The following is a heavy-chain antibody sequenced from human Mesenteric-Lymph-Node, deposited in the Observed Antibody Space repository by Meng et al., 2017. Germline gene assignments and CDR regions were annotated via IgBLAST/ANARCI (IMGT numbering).Heavy chain of an antibody. CDR1: GFTFSSYA. V-gene: IGHV3-23*01. J-gene: IGHJ6*02. D-gene: IGHD2-21*02. Sequence: GESLKISCAASGFTFSSYAMSWVRQAPGKGLEGVSAISGSGGSTYYADSVKGRFTISRDNSKNTLYLQMNSLRAEDTAVYYCAKLGSCGGDCPASGMDVWGQGTTVTVSS. CDR2: ISGSGGST. CDR3: AKLGSCGGDCPASGMDV.